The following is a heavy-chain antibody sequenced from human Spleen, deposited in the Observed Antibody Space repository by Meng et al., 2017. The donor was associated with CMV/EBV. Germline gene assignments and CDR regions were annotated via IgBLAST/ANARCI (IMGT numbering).Heavy chain of an antibody. J-gene: IGHJ4*02. D-gene: IGHD1-26*01. CDR2: LSGSGGTT. Sequence: GESLKISCAASGFTISTYAMNWVRQPPGKGLEWVSVLSGSGGTTYYADSVKGRFTISRDNSKKMLHLQMDSLRAEDTAVYYCARDRGELMYYFDYWGQGTLVTVSS. CDR1: GFTISTYA. V-gene: IGHV3-23*01. CDR3: ARDRGELMYYFDY.